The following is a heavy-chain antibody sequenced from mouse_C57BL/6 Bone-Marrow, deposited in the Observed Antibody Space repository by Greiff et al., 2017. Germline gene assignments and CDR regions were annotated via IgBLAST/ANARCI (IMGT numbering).Heavy chain of an antibody. V-gene: IGHV2-6*01. J-gene: IGHJ4*01. CDR2: IWGVGST. CDR1: GFSLTSYG. Sequence: VQLQESGPGLVAPSQSLSITCTVSGFSLTSYGVDWVRQSPGKGLEWLGVIWGVGSTKYNSALKSRLSISKDKSKSQVFLKMNSLQTDDTAMYYCARDSYYYAMDYWGQGTSVTGSS. CDR3: ARDSYYYAMDY.